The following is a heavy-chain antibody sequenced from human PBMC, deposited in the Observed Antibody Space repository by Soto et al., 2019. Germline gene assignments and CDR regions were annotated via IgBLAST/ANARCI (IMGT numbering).Heavy chain of an antibody. D-gene: IGHD4-4*01. CDR2: IDPSDSYT. CDR1: VYSFTSYW. Sequence: GSLKISCKGSVYSFTSYWISWVRQMPGKGLEWMGRIDPSDSYTNYSPSFQGHVTISADKSISTAYLQWSSLKASDTAMYYCARHGFDYSIYAASDPYYYDGMDVWGQGTTVTVSS. J-gene: IGHJ6*02. V-gene: IGHV5-10-1*01. CDR3: ARHGFDYSIYAASDPYYYDGMDV.